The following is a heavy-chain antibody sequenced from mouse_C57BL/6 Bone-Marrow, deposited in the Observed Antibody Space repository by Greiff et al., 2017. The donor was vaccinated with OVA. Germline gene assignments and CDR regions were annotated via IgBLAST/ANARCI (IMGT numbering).Heavy chain of an antibody. CDR1: GFTFSDYY. CDR2: ISNGGGST. CDR3: ARQRGNYYFDY. J-gene: IGHJ2*01. Sequence: EVKLMESGGGLVQPGGSLKLSCAASGFTFSDYYMYWVRQTPEKRLEWVAYISNGGGSTYYPDTVKGRFTISRDNAKNTLYLQMSRLKSEDTAMYYCARQRGNYYFDYWGQGTTLTVSS. D-gene: IGHD2-1*01. V-gene: IGHV5-12*01.